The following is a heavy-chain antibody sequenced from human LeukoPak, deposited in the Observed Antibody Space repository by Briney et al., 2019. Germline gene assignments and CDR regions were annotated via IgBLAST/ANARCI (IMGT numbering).Heavy chain of an antibody. CDR2: ISGSGGST. CDR1: GFTFSSYA. V-gene: IGHV3-23*01. Sequence: GGSLRLSCAASGFTFSSYAMSWVRQAPGKGLEWVSAISGSGGSTYYADSVKGRFTISRDNSKNTLYLQMNSLRAEDTAVYYCAKGTDYYDSSGYSYFDSWGQGTLVTVSS. D-gene: IGHD3-22*01. CDR3: AKGTDYYDSSGYSYFDS. J-gene: IGHJ4*02.